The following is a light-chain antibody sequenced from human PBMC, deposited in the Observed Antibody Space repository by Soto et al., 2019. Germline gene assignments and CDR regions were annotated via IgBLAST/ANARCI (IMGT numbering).Light chain of an antibody. CDR1: QSVSSN. J-gene: IGKJ5*01. CDR2: GAS. Sequence: EIVMTQSPATLSVSPGERATLSCRASQSVSSNLAWYQQKPGQPPRLLIYGASTRATGIPASFSGSGSGTDFTLTISRLEPEDFAVYYCQQYGSFITFGQGTRLEIK. V-gene: IGKV3-15*01. CDR3: QQYGSFIT.